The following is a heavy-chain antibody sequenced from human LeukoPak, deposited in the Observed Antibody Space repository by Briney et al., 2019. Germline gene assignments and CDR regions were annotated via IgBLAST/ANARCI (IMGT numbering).Heavy chain of an antibody. Sequence: SQTLSLTCAISGNSVSSNSDAWNWIRQSPSGGLEWLGRTYYISKWYNDYALSVKSRITINPDTSKNQFSLHINSVTPEDTAVYYCARSFNSYGHSYYYSMDVWGQGTTVTVSS. V-gene: IGHV6-1*01. CDR1: GNSVSSNSDA. D-gene: IGHD5-18*01. CDR2: TYYISKWYN. J-gene: IGHJ6*02. CDR3: ARSFNSYGHSYYYSMDV.